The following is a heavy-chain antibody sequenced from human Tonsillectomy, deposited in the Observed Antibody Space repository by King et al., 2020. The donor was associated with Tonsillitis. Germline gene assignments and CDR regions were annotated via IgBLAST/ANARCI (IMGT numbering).Heavy chain of an antibody. CDR2: ISSSGSII. CDR1: GFIFSDYY. Sequence: VQLVESGGGLVKPGGSLRLSCAASGFIFSDYYMSWTRQAPGKGLEWVSYISSSGSIIYSADSVKGRFTISRDNAKNSLYLQMNSLRAEDTAVYYCARSDPPYYYYYGMDVWGQGTTVTVSS. CDR3: ARSDPPYYYYYGMDV. V-gene: IGHV3-11*01. J-gene: IGHJ6*02.